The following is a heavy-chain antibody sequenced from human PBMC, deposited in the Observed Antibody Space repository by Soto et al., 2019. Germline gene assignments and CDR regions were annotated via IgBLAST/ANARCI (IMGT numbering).Heavy chain of an antibody. CDR1: GGSISSGGYY. CDR3: ARNPGDYYYYMDV. J-gene: IGHJ6*03. CDR2: IYYSGST. D-gene: IGHD3-10*01. Sequence: SETLSLTCTVSGGSISSGGYYWSWIRQHPGKGLEWIGYIYYSGSTYYNPSLKSRVTISVDTSKNQFSLKLSSVTAADTAVYYCARNPGDYYYYMDVWGKGTTVTVSS. V-gene: IGHV4-31*03.